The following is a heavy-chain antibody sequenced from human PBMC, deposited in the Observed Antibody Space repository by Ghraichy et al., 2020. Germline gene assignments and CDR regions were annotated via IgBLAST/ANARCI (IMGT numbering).Heavy chain of an antibody. CDR1: GFTFSTYA. Sequence: GGSLRLSCAASGFTFSTYAMTWVRQAPGKGLEGVSATSGGVGSTYYADSVKGRFTSSRDNSKNTLYLQRNSLRAEATAVSSWAKVVSWRYFDLWGRGTLVTVSS. CDR3: AKVVSWRYFDL. J-gene: IGHJ2*01. D-gene: IGHD5/OR15-5a*01. CDR2: TSGGVGST. V-gene: IGHV3-23*01.